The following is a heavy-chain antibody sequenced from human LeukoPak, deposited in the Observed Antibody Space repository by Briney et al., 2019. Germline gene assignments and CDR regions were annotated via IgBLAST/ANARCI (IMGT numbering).Heavy chain of an antibody. CDR2: IYYSGST. J-gene: IGHJ4*02. D-gene: IGHD1-26*01. Sequence: PSETLSLTCTVSGGSISSSGYYWGWIRQPPGKGLEWIGSIYYSGSTYYNPSLKSRVTISVDTSKNQFSLKLSSVTAADTAVYYCARRVRSGSYRYYFDYWGQGTLVTVSS. CDR1: GGSISSSGYY. V-gene: IGHV4-39*01. CDR3: ARRVRSGSYRYYFDY.